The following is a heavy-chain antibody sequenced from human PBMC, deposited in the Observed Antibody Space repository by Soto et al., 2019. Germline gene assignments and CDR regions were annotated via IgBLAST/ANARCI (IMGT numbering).Heavy chain of an antibody. V-gene: IGHV1-18*01. D-gene: IGHD2-2*01. J-gene: IGHJ4*02. CDR1: GYTFASYA. CDR3: ARDRPAPDY. Sequence: QVQLVQSGAEVKKPGASVKVSCKASGYTFASYAITWMRQAPGQGLEWMGWISAYNGNTNSAQKLQGRVTRTTATTKSTAYMELRSLRADDTTVYYCARDRPAPDYWGQGTLVTVSS. CDR2: ISAYNGNT.